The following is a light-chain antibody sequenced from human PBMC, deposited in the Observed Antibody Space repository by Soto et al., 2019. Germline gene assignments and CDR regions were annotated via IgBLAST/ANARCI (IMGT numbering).Light chain of an antibody. Sequence: DIVMTQSPDSLAVSLGERATINCKSRQSALHSSNNKNYFAWYQQQPGQPPKLLIYWASTRESGVPDRFCGSGSGTDFTLPISSLQAEDVAVYYCQQYYTTPPYTFGQGTKLEIK. CDR1: QSALHSSNNKNY. V-gene: IGKV4-1*01. CDR2: WAS. J-gene: IGKJ2*01. CDR3: QQYYTTPPYT.